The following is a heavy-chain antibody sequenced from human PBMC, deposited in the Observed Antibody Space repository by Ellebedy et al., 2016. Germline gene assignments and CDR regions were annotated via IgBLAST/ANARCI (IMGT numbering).Heavy chain of an antibody. Sequence: GGSLRLXXVGSGFTFSRYWMSWVRQTAGKGLEWVANINEDGSGKNYVDSVRGRFTISRDNAKNSLYLQMNSLRVEGTAIYYCARAREQLWIHYYYYMDVWGKGATVTVSS. V-gene: IGHV3-7*05. CDR1: GFTFSRYW. CDR2: INEDGSGK. CDR3: ARAREQLWIHYYYYMDV. D-gene: IGHD5-18*01. J-gene: IGHJ6*03.